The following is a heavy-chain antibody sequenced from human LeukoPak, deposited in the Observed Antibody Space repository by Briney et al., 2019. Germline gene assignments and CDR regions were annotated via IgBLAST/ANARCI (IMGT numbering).Heavy chain of an antibody. Sequence: SETLSLTCTVSGGSVSSGSYYWSWIRQPPGKGLEWIGYIYYSGSTNYNPSLKSRVTISVDTSKNQFSLKLSSVTAADTAVYYCARGHSSGRIIDYWGQGTLSPSPQ. CDR3: ARGHSSGRIIDY. D-gene: IGHD3-22*01. CDR1: GGSVSSGSYY. V-gene: IGHV4-61*01. CDR2: IYYSGST. J-gene: IGHJ4*02.